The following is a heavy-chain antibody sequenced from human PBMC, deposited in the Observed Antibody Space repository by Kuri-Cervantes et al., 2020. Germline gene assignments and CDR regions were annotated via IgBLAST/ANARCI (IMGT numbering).Heavy chain of an antibody. CDR3: ARAMDYSGYDPRPDAFDI. V-gene: IGHV3-30*02. Sequence: GESLKISCAASGFIFSSYGMHWVRQTPGKGLEWVALIRNDGINKYYADSVKGRFTISRDNSKNMLYLQMNSLRAEDTAVYYCARAMDYSGYDPRPDAFDIWGQGTMVTVSS. D-gene: IGHD5-12*01. CDR2: IRNDGINK. CDR1: GFIFSSYG. J-gene: IGHJ3*02.